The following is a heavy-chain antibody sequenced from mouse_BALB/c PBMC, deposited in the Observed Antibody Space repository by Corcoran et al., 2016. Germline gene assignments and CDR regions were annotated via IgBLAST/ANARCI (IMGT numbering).Heavy chain of an antibody. J-gene: IGHJ2*01. CDR3: AYYYGSSYVDY. CDR2: IDPFNGGT. D-gene: IGHD1-1*01. Sequence: EIQLQQSGPELMKPGASVKISCKASGYSFTSYYMHWVKQSHGKSLEWIGYIDPFNGGTSYNQKFKGKATLTVDKSSSTAYMHLSSLTSEDSAVYYCAYYYGSSYVDYCGQGTTLTVSS. V-gene: IGHV1S135*01. CDR1: GYSFTSYY.